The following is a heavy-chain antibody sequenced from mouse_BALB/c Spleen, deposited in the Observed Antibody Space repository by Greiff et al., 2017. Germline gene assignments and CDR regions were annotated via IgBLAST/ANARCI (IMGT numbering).Heavy chain of an antibody. V-gene: IGHV5-6-3*01. J-gene: IGHJ3*01. D-gene: IGHD2-3*01. CDR3: ARFDGYRAWFAY. CDR2: INSNGGST. Sequence: DVKLVESGGGLVQPGGSLKLSCAASGFTFSSYGMSWVRQTPDKRLELVATINSNGGSTYYPDSVKGRFTISRDNAKNTLYLQMSSLKSEDTAMYYCARFDGYRAWFAYWGQGTLVTVSA. CDR1: GFTFSSYG.